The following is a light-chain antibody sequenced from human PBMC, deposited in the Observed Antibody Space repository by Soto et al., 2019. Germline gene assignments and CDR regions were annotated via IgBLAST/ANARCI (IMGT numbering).Light chain of an antibody. V-gene: IGKV1-5*03. CDR2: KAS. Sequence: DIQMTQSPSTLSASVGDRVTITCRASQSISSWLAWDQQKPGKAPKLLIYKASSLQSGVPSRFSGSGSGTEFTLTTSSLQPDDFATYYCQQYNSYSTFGQGTKVEIK. J-gene: IGKJ1*01. CDR1: QSISSW. CDR3: QQYNSYST.